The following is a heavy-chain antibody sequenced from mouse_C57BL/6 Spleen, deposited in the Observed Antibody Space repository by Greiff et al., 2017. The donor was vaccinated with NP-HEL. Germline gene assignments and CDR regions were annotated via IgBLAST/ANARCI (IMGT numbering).Heavy chain of an antibody. J-gene: IGHJ4*01. CDR1: GYAFSSSW. D-gene: IGHD2-4*01. V-gene: IGHV1-82*01. Sequence: VQLQQSGPELVKPGASVKISCKASGYAFSSSWMNWVKQRPGKGLEWIGRIYPGDGDTNYNGKFKGKATLTADKSSSTACMQLSSLTSEDSAVYFCARRDDYDGFYYAMDYWGQGTSVTVSS. CDR3: ARRDDYDGFYYAMDY. CDR2: IYPGDGDT.